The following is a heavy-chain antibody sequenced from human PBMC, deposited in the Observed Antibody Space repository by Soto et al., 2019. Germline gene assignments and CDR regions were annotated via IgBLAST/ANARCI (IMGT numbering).Heavy chain of an antibody. J-gene: IGHJ6*02. V-gene: IGHV1-69*13. Sequence: ASVKVSCKASGGTFSSYAISWVRQAPGQGLEWMGGIIPIFGTANYAQKFQGRVTITADESTSTAYMELSSLRSEDTAVYYCTIVVAVTANYYGIDVWCQGTTVSVSS. CDR3: TIVVAVTANYYGIDV. CDR2: IIPIFGTA. D-gene: IGHD2-15*01. CDR1: GGTFSSYA.